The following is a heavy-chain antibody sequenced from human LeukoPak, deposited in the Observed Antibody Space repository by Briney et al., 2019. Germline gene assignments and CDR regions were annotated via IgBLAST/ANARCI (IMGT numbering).Heavy chain of an antibody. CDR1: GFTFSNAW. CDR2: IKSKTDGGTT. D-gene: IGHD6-19*01. CDR3: TKRDSSGWYDNWFDP. J-gene: IGHJ5*02. V-gene: IGHV3-15*01. Sequence: GGSLRLSCAASGFTFSNAWMSWVRQASGKGLEWVGRIKSKTDGGTTDYAAPVKGRFTISRDDSKNTLYLQMNSLKIEDTAVYYCTKRDSSGWYDNWFDPWGQGTLVTVSS.